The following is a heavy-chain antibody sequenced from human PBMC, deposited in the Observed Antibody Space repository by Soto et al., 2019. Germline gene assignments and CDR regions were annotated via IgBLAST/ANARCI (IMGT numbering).Heavy chain of an antibody. CDR2: INPNSGGT. D-gene: IGHD6-13*01. J-gene: IGHJ5*02. Sequence: GASVKVSCKASGYSLSGYYLHWVRQAPGQGPEWMGWINPNSGGTKYVQKFQGRVTMTRDTSISTVYLELSRLRSDDRAVYYGAGGWGIAAPGPNWFDPWGQGTLVTVSS. CDR3: AGGWGIAAPGPNWFDP. CDR1: GYSLSGYY. V-gene: IGHV1-2*02.